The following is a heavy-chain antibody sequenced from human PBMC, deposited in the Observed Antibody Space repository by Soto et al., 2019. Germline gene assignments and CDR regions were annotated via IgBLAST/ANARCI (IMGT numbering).Heavy chain of an antibody. CDR1: GFTFSSYA. D-gene: IGHD3-10*01. CDR2: ISGSGGST. Sequence: GGSLRLSCAASGFTFSSYAMSWVRQAPGKGLEWVSAISGSGGSTYYADSVKGRFTISRDNSKNTLYLQMNSLRAEDTAVYYCAKGGESITMVRGVTDYYYYYGMDVWGQGTTVTVS. V-gene: IGHV3-23*01. J-gene: IGHJ6*02. CDR3: AKGGESITMVRGVTDYYYYYGMDV.